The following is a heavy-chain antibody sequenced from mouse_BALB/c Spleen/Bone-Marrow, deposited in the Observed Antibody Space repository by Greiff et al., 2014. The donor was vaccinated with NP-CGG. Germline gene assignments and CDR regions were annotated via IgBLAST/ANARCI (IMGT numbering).Heavy chain of an antibody. CDR3: ARKGAMITHYYAMDY. CDR2: ISNGSSPI. Sequence: EVQLVESGGGLVQPGGSRKPSCAASGFTFSSFGMHWVRQAPEKGLEWVAYISNGSSPIYYADTVKGRFTISRDNPKNTLFLQMTSLRSEDTAMYYCARKGAMITHYYAMDYWGQGTSVTVSS. D-gene: IGHD2-4*01. V-gene: IGHV5-17*02. CDR1: GFTFSSFG. J-gene: IGHJ4*01.